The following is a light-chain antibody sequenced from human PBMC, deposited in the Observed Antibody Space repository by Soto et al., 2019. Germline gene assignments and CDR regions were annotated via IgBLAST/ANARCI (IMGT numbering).Light chain of an antibody. Sequence: QSALTQPASVSGSPGQSITISCTGTSSDVGGHNFVSWYQQHPGRAHKLMIYDVRNRPSGVSNRFSGSKSANTASLVISGLQAEDEADYYCSSYSSSDTLVFGGGTKLTVL. CDR2: DVR. CDR1: SSDVGGHNF. J-gene: IGLJ2*01. V-gene: IGLV2-14*03. CDR3: SSYSSSDTLV.